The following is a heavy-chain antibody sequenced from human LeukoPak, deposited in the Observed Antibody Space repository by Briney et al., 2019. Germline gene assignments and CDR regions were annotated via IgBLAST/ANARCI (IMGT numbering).Heavy chain of an antibody. CDR2: LRRDGSDK. CDR3: AKDHSQNFDY. V-gene: IGHV3-30*02. J-gene: IGHJ4*02. Sequence: HPGGSLGLSCAASGFTFSNYGMHWVRQAPGKGLEWVAFLRRDGSDKYYADSVKGRFTISRDNSTNTVYLQMNRLRPEDTAVYYCAKDHSQNFDYWGQGTLVTGSS. D-gene: IGHD5-18*01. CDR1: GFTFSNYG.